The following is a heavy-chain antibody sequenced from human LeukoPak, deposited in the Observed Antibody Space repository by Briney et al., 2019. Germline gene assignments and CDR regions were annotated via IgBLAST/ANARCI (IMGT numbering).Heavy chain of an antibody. Sequence: PGGSLRLSCAASGFTFSSYEMNWVRQAPGKGLEWVSSISSSGGETHYADSLKGRFTVSRDNSKNTLYLQMNSLRGEDTAVYYCAKTLYSSGWYFFDYWGQGSLVTVSS. V-gene: IGHV3-23*01. D-gene: IGHD6-19*01. CDR2: ISSSGGET. J-gene: IGHJ4*02. CDR1: GFTFSSYE. CDR3: AKTLYSSGWYFFDY.